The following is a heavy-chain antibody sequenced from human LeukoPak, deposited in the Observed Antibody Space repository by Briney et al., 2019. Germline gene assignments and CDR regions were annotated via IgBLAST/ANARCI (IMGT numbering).Heavy chain of an antibody. V-gene: IGHV3-21*01. CDR3: ARGASSGSYSSNDY. D-gene: IGHD1-26*01. J-gene: IGHJ4*02. CDR2: ISSSSSYI. CDR1: GFTVFNNY. Sequence: GGSLRLSCAGSGFTVFNNYMSWVRQAPGKGLEWVSSISSSSSYIYYADSVKGRFTISRDNAKNSLYLQMNSLRAEDTAVYYCARGASSGSYSSNDYWGQGTLVTVSS.